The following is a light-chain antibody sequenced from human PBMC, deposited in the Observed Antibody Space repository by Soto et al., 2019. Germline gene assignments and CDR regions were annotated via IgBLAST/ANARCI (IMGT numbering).Light chain of an antibody. CDR3: QHYNSYSEA. J-gene: IGKJ1*01. CDR1: QSINKY. V-gene: IGKV1-5*03. CDR2: KAS. Sequence: DIPMTQSPSSLSAYVGDRVTIHCRASQSINKYLNWYQQKPGKAPKLLIYKASSLESGVPSRFSGSGSGTEFTLTISSLQSEDFATYYCQHYNSYSEAFGQGTKVDI.